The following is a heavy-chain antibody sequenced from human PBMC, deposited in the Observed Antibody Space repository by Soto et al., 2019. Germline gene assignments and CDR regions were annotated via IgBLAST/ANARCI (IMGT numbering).Heavy chain of an antibody. CDR1: GFTFSSYA. Sequence: GGSLRLSCAASGFTFSSYAMHWVRQAPGKGLEWVAVISYDGSNKYYADSVKGRFTISRDNSKNTLYLQMNSLRAEDTAVYYCARDLRQQLARPVDYYYYYGMDVWGQGTTVTVSS. D-gene: IGHD6-13*01. CDR2: ISYDGSNK. V-gene: IGHV3-30-3*01. J-gene: IGHJ6*02. CDR3: ARDLRQQLARPVDYYYYYGMDV.